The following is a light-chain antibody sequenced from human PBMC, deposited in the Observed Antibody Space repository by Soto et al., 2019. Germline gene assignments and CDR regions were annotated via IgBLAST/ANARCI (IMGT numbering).Light chain of an antibody. Sequence: DIVMTQSPDSLAVSLGERATINCKSSQSVLYSSNNKHYLAGYQQKPGQPPKLLIYWASTRESGVPDRFSGSGSGTDFTLTISSLQAEDVAVYYCQQYYSTPPTFGQGTKVEIK. CDR1: QSVLYSSNNKHY. CDR2: WAS. V-gene: IGKV4-1*01. J-gene: IGKJ1*01. CDR3: QQYYSTPPT.